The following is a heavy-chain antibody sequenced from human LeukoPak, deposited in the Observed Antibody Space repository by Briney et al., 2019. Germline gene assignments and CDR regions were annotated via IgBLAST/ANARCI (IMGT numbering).Heavy chain of an antibody. Sequence: GGSLRLSCAASGFSFSTYGLHWVRQAPGKGLEWVAFIRYDGSNKYYTDSEKGRFTISRDDSKSTLYLQMNSLRAGDTAVYFCARDSDKYSGSRYYYYYYMDVWGKGTTVTLSS. J-gene: IGHJ6*03. CDR2: IRYDGSNK. V-gene: IGHV3-30*02. CDR3: ARDSDKYSGSRYYYYYYMDV. D-gene: IGHD1-26*01. CDR1: GFSFSTYG.